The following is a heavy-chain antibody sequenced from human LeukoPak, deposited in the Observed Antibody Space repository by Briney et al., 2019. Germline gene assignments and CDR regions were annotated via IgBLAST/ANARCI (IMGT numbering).Heavy chain of an antibody. Sequence: SETLSLTCTVSGGSISSSSYYWGWIRQPPGKGLEWIGSIFYSGNTFYNPSLKSRVTISVDTAKNQFSLKLSSVTAADTSMYFCASHYHYGSGRYMPFDIWGQGTMVTVSS. D-gene: IGHD3-10*01. V-gene: IGHV4-39*01. CDR3: ASHYHYGSGRYMPFDI. CDR2: IFYSGNT. J-gene: IGHJ3*02. CDR1: GGSISSSSYY.